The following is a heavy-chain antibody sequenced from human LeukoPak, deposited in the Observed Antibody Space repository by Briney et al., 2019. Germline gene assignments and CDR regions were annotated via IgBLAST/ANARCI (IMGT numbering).Heavy chain of an antibody. CDR1: GFTFSDHY. CDR2: TRNKANSYTT. V-gene: IGHV3-72*01. CDR3: AKINSGTHSFDY. Sequence: PGGSLRLSCAASGFTFSDHYMDWVRQAPGKGLEWVGRTRNKANSYTTEYAASVKGRFTISRDDSESSLYLQMNSLKTEDTAVYYCAKINSGTHSFDYWGRGTLVTVSS. J-gene: IGHJ4*02. D-gene: IGHD1-26*01.